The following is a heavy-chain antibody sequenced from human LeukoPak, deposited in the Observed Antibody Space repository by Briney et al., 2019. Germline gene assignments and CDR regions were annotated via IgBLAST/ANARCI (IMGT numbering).Heavy chain of an antibody. V-gene: IGHV3-11*05. J-gene: IGHJ3*01. CDR2: MRRGSDVK. D-gene: IGHD6-13*01. Sequence: PGESLRLSCAGSGFTFSDYYMAWIRQAPGKGLQRISYMRRGSDVKTYADSVKGRFTISRDNDKNSLYLQMNSLTAEDTAIYYCAREVGGSRAFDVWGQGTMVTVSS. CDR3: AREVGGSRAFDV. CDR1: GFTFSDYY.